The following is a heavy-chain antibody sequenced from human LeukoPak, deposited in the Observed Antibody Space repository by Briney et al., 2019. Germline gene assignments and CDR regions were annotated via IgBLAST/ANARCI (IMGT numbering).Heavy chain of an antibody. D-gene: IGHD3-16*02. CDR3: ARTRTFLSRNDYVWGSYRGPYYYYYMDV. J-gene: IGHJ6*03. CDR1: GYTFTSYD. CDR2: MNPNSGNT. V-gene: IGHV1-8*03. Sequence: GASVKVSCKASGYTFTSYDINWVRQATGQGLEWMGWMNPNSGNTGYAQKFQGRVTITRNTSISTAYMELSSLRSEDTAVYYCARTRTFLSRNDYVWGSYRGPYYYYYMDVWGKGTTVTVSS.